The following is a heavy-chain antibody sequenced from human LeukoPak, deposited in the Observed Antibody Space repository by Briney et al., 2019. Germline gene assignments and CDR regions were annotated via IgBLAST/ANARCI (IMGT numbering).Heavy chain of an antibody. CDR2: ISGSGGST. CDR3: AKASGTTVIWHY. CDR1: GLTFSNYA. V-gene: IGHV3-23*01. J-gene: IGHJ4*02. Sequence: GGSLRLSCAASGLTFSNYAMSWVRQAPGKGLEWVSAISGSGGSTNYADSVKGRFTISRDNSKNTLYLQMNTLRAEDTALYYCAKASGTTVIWHYWGQGTLVTVSS. D-gene: IGHD1-1*01.